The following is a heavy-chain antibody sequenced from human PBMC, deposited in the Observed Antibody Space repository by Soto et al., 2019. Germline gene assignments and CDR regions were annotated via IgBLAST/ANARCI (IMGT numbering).Heavy chain of an antibody. CDR3: ARRWVYRNWFDP. CDR1: GGTFSSYA. J-gene: IGHJ5*02. V-gene: IGHV1-69*06. Sequence: QVQLVQSGAEVKKPGSSVKVSCKASGGTFSSYAISWVRQAPGQGLEWMGGIIPIFGTANYAQKFQGRVTITAETSTSTAYMVLSSLRYEDTAVYYGARRWVYRNWFDPWGQGTLVTVSS. CDR2: IIPIFGTA. D-gene: IGHD3-16*01.